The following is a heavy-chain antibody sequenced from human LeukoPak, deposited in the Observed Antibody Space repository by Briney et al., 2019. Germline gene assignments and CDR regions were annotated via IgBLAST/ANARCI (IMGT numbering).Heavy chain of an antibody. CDR1: GYSISSSYY. Sequence: SETLSLTCTVSGYSISSSYYWGWIRQPPGKGLEWIGSIYYSGSTYYNPSLKSRVTISVDTSKNQFSLKLSSVTAADTAVYYCASLEYGSGSYYPDYWGQGTLVTVSS. CDR2: IYYSGST. D-gene: IGHD3-10*01. CDR3: ASLEYGSGSYYPDY. V-gene: IGHV4-38-2*02. J-gene: IGHJ4*02.